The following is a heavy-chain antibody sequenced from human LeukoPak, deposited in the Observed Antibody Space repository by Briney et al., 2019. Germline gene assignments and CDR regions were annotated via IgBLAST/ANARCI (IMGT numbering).Heavy chain of an antibody. CDR1: GGTFSSYA. Sequence: GASVKVSCKASGGTFSSYAISWVRQAPGQGLEWMGGIIPIFGTANYAQKFQGRVTITADESTSTAYMELSSLRSEDTAVYYCARDWDIRRGWFDPWGQGTLVTVSS. J-gene: IGHJ5*02. D-gene: IGHD1-26*01. V-gene: IGHV1-69*13. CDR2: IIPIFGTA. CDR3: ARDWDIRRGWFDP.